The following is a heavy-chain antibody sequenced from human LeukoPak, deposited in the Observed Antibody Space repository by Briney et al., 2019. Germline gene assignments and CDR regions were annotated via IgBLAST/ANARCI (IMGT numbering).Heavy chain of an antibody. CDR2: IGTAGDP. Sequence: GGSLRLSCAASGFTFSSYDMYCVRQATGKDLEWVSAIGTAGDPYYPDSVKGRFTISRENAKNSFYLQMNSLTAGDTAVYYCARGKGMYYFDYWGQGTLVTVSS. CDR3: ARGKGMYYFDY. J-gene: IGHJ4*02. CDR1: GFTFSSYD. V-gene: IGHV3-13*05.